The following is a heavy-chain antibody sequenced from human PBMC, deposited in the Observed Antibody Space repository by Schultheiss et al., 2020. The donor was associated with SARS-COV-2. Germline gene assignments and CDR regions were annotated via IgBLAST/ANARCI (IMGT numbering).Heavy chain of an antibody. CDR3: ARLLILGGDYYYGMDV. J-gene: IGHJ6*02. CDR2: IWYDGSNK. CDR1: GFTFSSYG. D-gene: IGHD3-16*01. V-gene: IGHV3-33*01. Sequence: GGSLRLSCAASGFTFSSYGMHWVRQAPGKGLEWVAVIWYDGSNKYYADSVKGRFTISRDNAMNSLYLQMNSLRAEDTAVYYCARLLILGGDYYYGMDVWGQGTTVTVSS.